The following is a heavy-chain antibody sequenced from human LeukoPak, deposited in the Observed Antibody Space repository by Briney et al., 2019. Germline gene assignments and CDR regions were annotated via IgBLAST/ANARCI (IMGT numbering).Heavy chain of an antibody. J-gene: IGHJ4*02. Sequence: SVKVSCKASGGTFSSYAISWVRQAPGQGLEWMGGIIPIFGTANYARKFQGRVTITADKSTSTAYMELSSLRSEDTAVYYCARMRGFEVSDFDYWGQGTLVTVSS. D-gene: IGHD3-9*01. CDR1: GGTFSSYA. CDR3: ARMRGFEVSDFDY. CDR2: IIPIFGTA. V-gene: IGHV1-69*06.